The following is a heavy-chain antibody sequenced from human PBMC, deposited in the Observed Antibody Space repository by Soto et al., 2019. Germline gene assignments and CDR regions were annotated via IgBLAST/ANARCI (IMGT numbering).Heavy chain of an antibody. V-gene: IGHV6-1*01. Sequence: SQTLSLTCAISGDSVSSTNAAWNWIRQSPSRGLEWLGRTYFSSTWYSDYAPSVESRITINADTSKNQFSMQLKSVTPDDTAAYYCARQAAEAGYYYYGMDVWGQGTTVTVSS. CDR1: GDSVSSTNAA. CDR2: TYFSSTWYS. CDR3: ARQAAEAGYYYYGMDV. J-gene: IGHJ6*02. D-gene: IGHD6-19*01.